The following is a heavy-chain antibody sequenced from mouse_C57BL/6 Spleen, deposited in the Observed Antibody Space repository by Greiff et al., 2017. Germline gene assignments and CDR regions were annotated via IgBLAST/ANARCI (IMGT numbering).Heavy chain of an antibody. CDR1: GYTFTRYW. Sequence: QVQLQQPGAELVRPGSSVKLSCKASGYTFTRYWLHWVKQRPIQGLEWIGNIDPSDSENPYTQKFKDKATWTVDKSSSTAYMQLIILTSEYSAVYYCARYYYGSAWFAYWGQGTLVTVSA. D-gene: IGHD1-1*01. CDR2: IDPSDSEN. V-gene: IGHV1-52*01. J-gene: IGHJ3*01. CDR3: ARYYYGSAWFAY.